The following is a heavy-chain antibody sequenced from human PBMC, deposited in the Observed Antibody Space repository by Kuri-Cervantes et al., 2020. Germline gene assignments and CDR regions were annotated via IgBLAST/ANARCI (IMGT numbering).Heavy chain of an antibody. CDR2: INPNSGGT. V-gene: IGHV1-2*02. J-gene: IGHJ6*02. Sequence: ASVKVSCKASGYTFTSYGIRWVRQAPGQGLEWMGWINPNSGGTNYAQKFQGRVTMPRDTSISTAYMELSRLRSDDTAVYYCARDASPIVATPLTYYYYCLDVWGQGTTVTVSS. CDR3: ARDASPIVATPLTYYYYCLDV. D-gene: IGHD5-12*01. CDR1: GYTFTSYG.